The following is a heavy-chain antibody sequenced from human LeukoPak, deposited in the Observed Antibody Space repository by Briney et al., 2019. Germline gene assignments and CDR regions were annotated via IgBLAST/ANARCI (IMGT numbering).Heavy chain of an antibody. V-gene: IGHV3-23*01. J-gene: IGHJ4*02. CDR1: AFNFTSYA. CDR2: ITGGGDIT. Sequence: GGSLRLSCAASAFNFTSYAMSWVRQAPGKGLEWVSVITGGGDITFYADSVKGRFTISRDNSNNTLYLQINSLRAEDTALYYCAKARSVVITAAFNYWGQGTLVTVSS. CDR3: AKARSVVITAAFNY. D-gene: IGHD1-20*01.